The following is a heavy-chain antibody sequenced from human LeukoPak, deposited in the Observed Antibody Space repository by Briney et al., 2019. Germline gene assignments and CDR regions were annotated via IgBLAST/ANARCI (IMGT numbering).Heavy chain of an antibody. CDR2: IYPGDSDT. Sequence: GESLKISCKGSGYSFTSYWIGWVRQMPGKGLEWMGIIYPGDSDTRYSPSLQGQVTISADKSISTAYLQWSSLKASDTAMYYCARVPPYYYGSGSYPFDPWGQGTLVTVSS. V-gene: IGHV5-51*01. CDR1: GYSFTSYW. D-gene: IGHD3-10*01. J-gene: IGHJ5*02. CDR3: ARVPPYYYGSGSYPFDP.